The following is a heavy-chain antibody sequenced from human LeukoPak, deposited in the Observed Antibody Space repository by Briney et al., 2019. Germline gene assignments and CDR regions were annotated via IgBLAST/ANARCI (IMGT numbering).Heavy chain of an antibody. D-gene: IGHD3-3*01. Sequence: EGSLRLSCAASGFTFSSYWMSWVRQAPGKGLEWVANIKQDGSEKYYVDSVKGRFTISRDNAKNSLYLQMNSLRAEDTAVYYCARAYDFWSGYDYYYYYYMDVWGKGTTVTVSS. CDR1: GFTFSSYW. CDR2: IKQDGSEK. CDR3: ARAYDFWSGYDYYYYYYMDV. V-gene: IGHV3-7*01. J-gene: IGHJ6*03.